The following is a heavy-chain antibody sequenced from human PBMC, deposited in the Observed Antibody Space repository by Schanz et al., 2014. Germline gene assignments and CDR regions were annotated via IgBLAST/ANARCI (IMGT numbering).Heavy chain of an antibody. CDR1: RFTFNAYD. V-gene: IGHV3-30*03. J-gene: IGHJ4*02. CDR3: AATTILAD. CDR2: ISHDGSNK. Sequence: QVHLVESGGGVVRPGGSLRLSCAASRFTFNAYDMYWIRQAPGKGLEWVALISHDGSNKNSADSVKGRFTISRDNAKSSLYLQMNSLRDEDTAVYYCAATTILADWGQGTLVAVSS. D-gene: IGHD3-3*01.